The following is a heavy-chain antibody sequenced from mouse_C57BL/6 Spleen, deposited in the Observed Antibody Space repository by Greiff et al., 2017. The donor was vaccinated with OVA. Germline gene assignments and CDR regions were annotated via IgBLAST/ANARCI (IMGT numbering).Heavy chain of an antibody. Sequence: QVQLQQPGAELVRPGSSVKLSCKASGYTFTIYWMHWVKQRPIQGLEWIGNIDPSDSETHYNQKFKDKATLTVDKSSSTAYMQLSSLTSEDSAVYYCARETTGYFAYWGQGTLVTVSA. CDR3: ARETTGYFAY. D-gene: IGHD1-1*01. V-gene: IGHV1-52*01. J-gene: IGHJ3*01. CDR2: IDPSDSET. CDR1: GYTFTIYW.